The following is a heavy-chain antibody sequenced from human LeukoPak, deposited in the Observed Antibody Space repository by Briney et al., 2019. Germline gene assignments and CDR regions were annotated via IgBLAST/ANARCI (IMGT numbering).Heavy chain of an antibody. J-gene: IGHJ4*02. CDR2: ISASGAST. Sequence: GGSLRLSCVGSGFTFNSYAMNWVRQAPGKGLQWVSTISASGASTFYADSVKGRFTISRDNSKNTVSLQVNSLRVEDTAIYYCAKAYRDYFDSWGLGTLVTVSS. CDR3: AKAYRDYFDS. D-gene: IGHD5-18*01. V-gene: IGHV3-23*01. CDR1: GFTFNSYA.